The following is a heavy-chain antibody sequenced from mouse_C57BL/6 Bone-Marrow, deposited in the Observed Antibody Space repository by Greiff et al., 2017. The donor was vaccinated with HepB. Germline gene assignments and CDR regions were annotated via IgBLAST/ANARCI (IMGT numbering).Heavy chain of an antibody. CDR3: AGPTGGFYYFDY. J-gene: IGHJ2*01. CDR2: INPNNGGT. CDR1: GYTFTDYY. D-gene: IGHD1-1*01. Sequence: EVQLQQSGPELVKPGASVKISCKASGYTFTDYYMNWVKQSHGKSLEWIGDINPNNGGTSYNQKFKGKATLTVDKSSSTAYMELRSLTSEDSAVYYCAGPTGGFYYFDYWGQGTTLTVSS. V-gene: IGHV1-26*01.